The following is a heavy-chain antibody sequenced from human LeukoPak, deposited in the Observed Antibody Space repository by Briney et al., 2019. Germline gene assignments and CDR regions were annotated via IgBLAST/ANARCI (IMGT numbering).Heavy chain of an antibody. CDR3: ARGEYDILTGYYGSWFDP. CDR2: FDPEDGET. V-gene: IGHV1-24*01. J-gene: IGHJ5*02. CDR1: GYTLTELS. D-gene: IGHD3-9*01. Sequence: ASVKVSCKVSGYTLTELSMHWVRQAPGKGLEWMGGFDPEDGETIYAQKFQGRVTITADESTSTAYMELSSLRSEDTAVYYCARGEYDILTGYYGSWFDPWGQGTLVTVSS.